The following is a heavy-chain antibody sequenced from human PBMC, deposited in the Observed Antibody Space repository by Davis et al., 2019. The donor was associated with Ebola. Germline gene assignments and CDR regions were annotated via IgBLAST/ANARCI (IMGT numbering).Heavy chain of an antibody. D-gene: IGHD2-2*01. V-gene: IGHV3-23*01. CDR2: ISGSGGST. J-gene: IGHJ6*02. CDR3: AKDRGLIDIVVVPAAFHYGMDV. CDR1: GFTFSSYA. Sequence: PGGSLRLSCAASGFTFSSYAMSWVRQAPGKGLEWVSAISGSGGSTYYADSVKGRFTISRDNSKNTLYLQMNSLRAEGTAVYYCAKDRGLIDIVVVPAAFHYGMDVWGQGTTVTVSS.